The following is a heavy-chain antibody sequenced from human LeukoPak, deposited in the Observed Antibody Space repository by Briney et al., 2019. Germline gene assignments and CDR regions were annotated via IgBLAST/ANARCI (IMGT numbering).Heavy chain of an antibody. Sequence: GGSLRLSCVVSGMTFDRHGMHWVRQPPGKGLEWLAFIKYDGSRTDYEDSVQGRFTVSRDNAMNTVFLQMKSLRADDTGTYYCARFYFPEEHDRAWYEAHWGQGVLVTVS. V-gene: IGHV3-33*01. CDR2: IKYDGSRT. CDR1: GMTFDRHG. D-gene: IGHD6-19*01. CDR3: ARFYFPEEHDRAWYEAH. J-gene: IGHJ4*02.